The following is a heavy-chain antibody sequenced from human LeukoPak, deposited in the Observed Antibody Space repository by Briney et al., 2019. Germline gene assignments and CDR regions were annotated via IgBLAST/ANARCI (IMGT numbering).Heavy chain of an antibody. CDR1: GASISGSGYY. CDR3: ARHVSTRWLLLRLRDWGTNQYYFDY. J-gene: IGHJ4*02. CDR2: IYSSGST. D-gene: IGHD3-22*01. V-gene: IGHV4-39*01. Sequence: PSETLSLTCTVSGASISGSGYYWGWIRQPPGKGLEWIGSIYSSGSTYYNASLQSRVTISIETSKNQISLRLNSVTAADTAVYYCARHVSTRWLLLRLRDWGTNQYYFDYWGQGTLVTVSS.